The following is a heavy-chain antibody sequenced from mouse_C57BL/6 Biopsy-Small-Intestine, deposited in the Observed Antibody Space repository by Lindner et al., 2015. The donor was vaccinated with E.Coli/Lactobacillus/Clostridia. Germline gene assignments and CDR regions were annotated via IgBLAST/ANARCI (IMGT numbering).Heavy chain of an antibody. CDR2: INAGNGNT. V-gene: IGHV1-84*02. CDR1: GYTFTSYA. D-gene: IGHD2-14*01. Sequence: SVKVSCKASGYTFTSYAIHWVRQAPGQRLEWMGWINAGNGNTKHSQKFQDRVTIIRDTSASTDYMELRNLRSEDTAVYYCARSTGYSSGWYEGYFDYWGQGTLVTVSS. CDR3: ARSTGYSSGWYEGYFDY. J-gene: IGHJ2*01.